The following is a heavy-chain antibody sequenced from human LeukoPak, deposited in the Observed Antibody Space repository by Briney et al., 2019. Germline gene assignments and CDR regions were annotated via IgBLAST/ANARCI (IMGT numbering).Heavy chain of an antibody. D-gene: IGHD3-22*01. CDR3: ARGGGSTYYYDSSGSDC. J-gene: IGHJ4*02. CDR2: INPNSGGT. CDR1: GYTLTELS. V-gene: IGHV1-2*04. Sequence: ASVKVSCKVSGYTLTELSMHWVRQAPGQGLEWMGWINPNSGGTNYAQKFQGWVTMTRDTSISTAYMELSRLRSDDAAVYYCARGGGSTYYYDSSGSDCWGQGTLVTVSS.